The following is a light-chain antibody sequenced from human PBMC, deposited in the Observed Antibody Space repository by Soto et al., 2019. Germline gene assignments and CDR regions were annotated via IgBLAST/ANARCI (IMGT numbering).Light chain of an antibody. CDR1: QSVSSY. V-gene: IGKV3D-20*01. CDR2: DVS. CDR3: QQYSSSPPIT. J-gene: IGKJ5*01. Sequence: IVLTHSPATLSSFPCDAVALSWPARQSVSSYLAWYQQKPGQAPRLLIYDVSNRATGIPARFSGSGSGTDFTLTISRLEPEDFAVYYCQQYSSSPPITFCQGTSLGNK.